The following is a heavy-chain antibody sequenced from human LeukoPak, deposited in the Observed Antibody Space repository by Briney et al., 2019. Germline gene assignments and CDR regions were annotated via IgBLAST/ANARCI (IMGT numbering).Heavy chain of an antibody. CDR1: GFTFDDYA. CDR2: ISWNSGSI. CDR3: AKDISSGWYLEYFQH. J-gene: IGHJ1*01. Sequence: SGRSLRLSCAASGFTFDDYAMHWVRQAPGKGLEWVSGISWNSGSIGYADSVKGRFTISRDNAKNSLYLQMNSLRAEDTALYYCAKDISSGWYLEYFQHWGQGTLVTVSS. V-gene: IGHV3-9*01. D-gene: IGHD6-19*01.